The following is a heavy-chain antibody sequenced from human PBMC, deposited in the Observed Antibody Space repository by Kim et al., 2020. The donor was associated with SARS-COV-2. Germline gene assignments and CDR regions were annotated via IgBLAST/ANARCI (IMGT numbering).Heavy chain of an antibody. CDR1: GYTFTSYG. CDR3: ARGPPNYYDSSGVFDY. D-gene: IGHD3-22*01. J-gene: IGHJ4*02. Sequence: ASVKVSCKASGYTFTSYGISWVRQAPGQGLEWMGWISAYNGNTNYAQKLQGRVTMTTDTSTSTAYMELRSLRSDDTAVYYCARGPPNYYDSSGVFDYWGQGTLVTVSS. V-gene: IGHV1-18*01. CDR2: ISAYNGNT.